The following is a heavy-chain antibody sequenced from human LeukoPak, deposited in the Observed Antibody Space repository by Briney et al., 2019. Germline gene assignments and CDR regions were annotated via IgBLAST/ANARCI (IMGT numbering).Heavy chain of an antibody. CDR3: ARDVGASKAYYYYYMDV. D-gene: IGHD1-26*01. CDR1: GFTFSSFA. J-gene: IGHJ6*03. CDR2: ISGGGDNT. V-gene: IGHV3-23*01. Sequence: GGSLRLSCAASGFTFSSFAMNWVRRAPGKGLEWVSIISGGGDNTYYTDSVKGRFTISRDNSKNTLFLQMNSLRAEDTAVYYCARDVGASKAYYYYYMDVWGKGTTVTVSS.